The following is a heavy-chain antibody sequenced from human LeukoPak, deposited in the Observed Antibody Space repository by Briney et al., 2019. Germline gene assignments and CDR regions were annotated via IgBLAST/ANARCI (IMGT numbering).Heavy chain of an antibody. J-gene: IGHJ2*01. Sequence: PGGSLRLSCAASGFTFSSYAMSWVRQAPGKGLEWVSAISGSGGSTYYADSVKGRFTISGDNSKNTLYLQMNSLRAEDTAVYYCAKSLSHYYDSNLYFDLWGRGTLVTVSS. CDR2: ISGSGGST. D-gene: IGHD3-22*01. V-gene: IGHV3-23*01. CDR3: AKSLSHYYDSNLYFDL. CDR1: GFTFSSYA.